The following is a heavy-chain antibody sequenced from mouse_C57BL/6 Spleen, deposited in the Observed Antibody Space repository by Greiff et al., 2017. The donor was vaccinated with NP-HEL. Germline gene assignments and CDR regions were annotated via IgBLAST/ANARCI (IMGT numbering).Heavy chain of an antibody. CDR3: ARIPFYDYDQRSYDFDY. CDR2: IDPANGNT. V-gene: IGHV14-3*01. J-gene: IGHJ2*01. CDR1: GFNIKNTY. D-gene: IGHD2-4*01. Sequence: VQLQQSVAELVRPGASVKLSCTASGFNIKNTYMHWVKQRPEQGLEWIGRIDPANGNTKYAPKFQGKATITADTSSNTAYLQLSSLTSEDTAIYYCARIPFYDYDQRSYDFDYWGQGTTLTVSS.